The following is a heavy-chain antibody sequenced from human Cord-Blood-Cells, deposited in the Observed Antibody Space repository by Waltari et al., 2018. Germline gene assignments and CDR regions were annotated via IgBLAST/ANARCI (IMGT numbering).Heavy chain of an antibody. CDR2: ISYDGSNK. CDR3: ARDILPALGPFDY. J-gene: IGHJ4*02. CDR1: GFTFSSYA. D-gene: IGHD2-21*01. Sequence: QVQLVESGGGVVQPGRSLRLSCAAAGFTFSSYAMHWVRQAPGKGLEWVAVISYDGSNKYYADSVKGRFTISRDNSKNTLYLQMNSLRAEDTAVYYCARDILPALGPFDYWGQGTLVTVSS. V-gene: IGHV3-30-3*01.